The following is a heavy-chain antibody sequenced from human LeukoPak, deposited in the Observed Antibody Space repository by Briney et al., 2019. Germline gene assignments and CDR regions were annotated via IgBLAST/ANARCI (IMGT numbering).Heavy chain of an antibody. CDR3: ARAGVAAAPPGMDV. CDR2: IYYSGNT. J-gene: IGHJ6*02. D-gene: IGHD6-13*01. Sequence: SETLSLTCTVSGASIISTPYYWAWIRQPPGKGLEWIGTIYYSGNTYYNPSLKSRVTMSVDTSKNQFSLKLSSVTAADTAVYYCARAGVAAAPPGMDVWGQGTTVTVSS. CDR1: GASIISTPYY. V-gene: IGHV4-39*07.